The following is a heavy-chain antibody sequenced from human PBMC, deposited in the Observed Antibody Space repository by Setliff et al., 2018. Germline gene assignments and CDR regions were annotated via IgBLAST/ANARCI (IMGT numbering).Heavy chain of an antibody. CDR1: GYTFTNYA. V-gene: IGHV1-3*01. CDR2: INGGNGNT. J-gene: IGHJ2*01. CDR3: ARGTYDILTGYTYWYFDL. D-gene: IGHD3-9*01. Sequence: ASVKVSCKASGYTFTNYALHWLRQAPGQRLEWMAYINGGNGNTHYSQKFRGRVTVTRDTSASTVFMELSTLRSEDTAVYYCARGTYDILTGYTYWYFDLWGRGTLVTVSS.